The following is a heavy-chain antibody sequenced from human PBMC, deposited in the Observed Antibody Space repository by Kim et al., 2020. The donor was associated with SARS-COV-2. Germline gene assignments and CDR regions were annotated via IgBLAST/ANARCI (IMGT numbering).Heavy chain of an antibody. D-gene: IGHD4-17*01. CDR2: IYPGDSDT. CDR3: ARQGYGDRKNNWFDP. V-gene: IGHV5-51*01. J-gene: IGHJ5*02. Sequence: GESLKISCKGSGYSFTSYWIGWVRQMPGKGLEWMGIIYPGDSDTRYSPSFQGQVTISADKSISTAYLQWSSLKASDTAMYYCARQGYGDRKNNWFDPWGQGTLVTVSS. CDR1: GYSFTSYW.